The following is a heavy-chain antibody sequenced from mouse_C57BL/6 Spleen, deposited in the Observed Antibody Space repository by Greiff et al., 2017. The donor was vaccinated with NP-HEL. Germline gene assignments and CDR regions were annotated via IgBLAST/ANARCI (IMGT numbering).Heavy chain of an antibody. J-gene: IGHJ1*03. D-gene: IGHD1-1*01. CDR3: ARDQGFITTVVGYFDV. CDR1: GFTFSSYA. CDR2: ISDGGSYT. Sequence: EVQGVESGGGLVKPGGSLKLSCAASGFTFSSYAMSWVRQTPEKRLEWVATISDGGSYTYYPDNVKGRFTISRDNAKNNLYLQMSHLKSEDTAMYYCARDQGFITTVVGYFDVWGTGTTVTVSS. V-gene: IGHV5-4*01.